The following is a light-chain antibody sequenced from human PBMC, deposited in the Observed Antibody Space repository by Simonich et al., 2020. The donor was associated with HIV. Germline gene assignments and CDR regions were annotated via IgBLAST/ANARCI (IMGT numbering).Light chain of an antibody. CDR3: SSYTTSSTM. CDR2: DVD. J-gene: IGLJ3*02. V-gene: IGLV2-14*03. CDR1: SSDVGGYNY. Sequence: QSVLTQPASVSGSPGQSITISCTGTSSDVGGYNYVSWYQQHPGKAPQLMIYDVDNRPSGVSNRFSGSKSGNTASLTISGLQAEDEADYYCSSYTTSSTMFGGGTKLTVL.